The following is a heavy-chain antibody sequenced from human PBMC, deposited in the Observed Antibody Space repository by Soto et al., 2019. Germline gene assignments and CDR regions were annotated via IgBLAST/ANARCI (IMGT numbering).Heavy chain of an antibody. J-gene: IGHJ6*02. D-gene: IGHD7-27*01. CDR1: GYSFTSYW. V-gene: IGHV5-10-1*01. CDR3: ARANWGSSRYYYGMDV. Sequence: GESLKISCKGSGYSFTSYWISWVRQMPGKGLEWMGRIDPSDSYTNYSPSFQGHVTISADKSISTAYLQWSSLKASDTAMYYCARANWGSSRYYYGMDVWGQGTTVTVSS. CDR2: IDPSDSYT.